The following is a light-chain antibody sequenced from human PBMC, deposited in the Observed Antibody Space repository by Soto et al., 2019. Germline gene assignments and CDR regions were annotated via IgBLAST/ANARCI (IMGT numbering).Light chain of an antibody. CDR1: QSVLYSPNSKNY. V-gene: IGKV4-1*01. Sequence: IEMTQSPDSLAVSLGERATINCKSSQSVLYSPNSKNYLAWYQQRPGQPPKLLIYYASIRESGVPDRFSGSGSGTDFTLTINGLQAEDVAVYYCQQYYNAPLTFGPGTKVEI. CDR2: YAS. J-gene: IGKJ3*01. CDR3: QQYYNAPLT.